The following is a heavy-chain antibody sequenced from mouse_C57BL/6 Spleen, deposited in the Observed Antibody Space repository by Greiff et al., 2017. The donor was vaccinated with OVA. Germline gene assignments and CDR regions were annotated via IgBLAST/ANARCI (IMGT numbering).Heavy chain of an antibody. D-gene: IGHD2-3*01. CDR1: GFTFSSYG. V-gene: IGHV5-6*01. CDR3: ARHFDGLFDY. J-gene: IGHJ2*01. CDR2: ISSGGSYT. Sequence: EVKLMESGGDLVKPGGSLKLSCAASGFTFSSYGMSWVRQTPDKRLEWVATISSGGSYTYYPDSVKGRFTISRDNAKNTLYLQMSSLKSEDTAMYYCARHFDGLFDYWGQGTTLTVSS.